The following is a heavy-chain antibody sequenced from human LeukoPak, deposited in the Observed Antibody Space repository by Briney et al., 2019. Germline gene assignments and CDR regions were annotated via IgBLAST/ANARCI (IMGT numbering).Heavy chain of an antibody. V-gene: IGHV3-48*03. Sequence: GGSLRLSCAASGFTFSSYEMTWVRQAPGKGLDLVSYICTSGSTIYYADSVKSRFTITRDNAKNSLYLQMTSLRAEDSSFYYCARTNCRTAMLDYWGQGTLVTVSS. CDR1: GFTFSSYE. J-gene: IGHJ4*02. D-gene: IGHD2-2*01. CDR3: ARTNCRTAMLDY. CDR2: ICTSGSTI.